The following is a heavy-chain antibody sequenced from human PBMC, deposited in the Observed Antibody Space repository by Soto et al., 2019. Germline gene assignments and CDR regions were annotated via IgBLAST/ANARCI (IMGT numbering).Heavy chain of an antibody. J-gene: IGHJ4*02. D-gene: IGHD6-6*01. Sequence: QVQLQESGPGLVKPSETLSLTCTVSGGSINSYYWSWIRQPPGKGLEWIGYIYYTGSTNYNPSLKSRVTISVDTSKNQFSLRLRSVTAADTAVYYCARGTLGYSTSSGQGYWGQGTLVTVSS. CDR2: IYYTGST. V-gene: IGHV4-59*01. CDR3: ARGTLGYSTSSGQGY. CDR1: GGSINSYY.